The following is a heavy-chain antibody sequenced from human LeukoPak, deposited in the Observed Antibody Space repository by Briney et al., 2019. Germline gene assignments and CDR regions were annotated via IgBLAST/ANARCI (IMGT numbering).Heavy chain of an antibody. J-gene: IGHJ6*03. CDR1: GFTFSSYS. CDR3: ARDLSLRFLEWAHYYYYMDV. CDR2: ISSSSSTI. V-gene: IGHV3-48*01. D-gene: IGHD3-3*01. Sequence: PGGSLRLSCAASGFTFSSYSMNWVRQAPGKGLEWVSYISSSSSTIYYADSVKGRFTISRDNAKNSLYLQMNSLRAGDTAVYYCARDLSLRFLEWAHYYYYMDVWGKGTTVTVSS.